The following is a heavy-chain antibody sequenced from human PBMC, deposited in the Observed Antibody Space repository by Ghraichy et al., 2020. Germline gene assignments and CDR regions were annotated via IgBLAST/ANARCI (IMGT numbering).Heavy chain of an antibody. CDR2: IYSGGST. D-gene: IGHD6-19*01. CDR3: AITKAIAVAGTGFDY. V-gene: IGHV3-53*04. Sequence: LSLTCAASGFTVSSNYMSWVRQAPGKGLEWVSVIYSGGSTYYADSVKGRFTISRHNSKNTLYLQMNSLRAEDTAVYYCAITKAIAVAGTGFDYWGQGTLVTVSS. J-gene: IGHJ4*02. CDR1: GFTVSSNY.